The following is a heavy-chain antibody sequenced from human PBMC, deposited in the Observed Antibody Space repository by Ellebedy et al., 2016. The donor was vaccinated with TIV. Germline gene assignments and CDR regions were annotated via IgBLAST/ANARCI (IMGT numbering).Heavy chain of an antibody. CDR1: GGSISTYY. Sequence: MPGGSLRLSCTVSGGSISTYYWSWIRQPPGKGLEWIGSIYYSGGKYYNPPLQSRVTISVDTSKNQFSLNVSPVTAADSAVYYCARDGVGFGDFPYYYGMDVWGQGTTVTVAS. V-gene: IGHV4-59*12. CDR3: ARDGVGFGDFPYYYGMDV. J-gene: IGHJ6*02. D-gene: IGHD3-10*01. CDR2: IYYSGGK.